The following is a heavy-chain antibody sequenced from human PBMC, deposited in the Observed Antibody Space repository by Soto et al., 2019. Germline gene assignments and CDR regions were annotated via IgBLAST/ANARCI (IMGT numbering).Heavy chain of an antibody. Sequence: EVQLLESGGGLVQPGGSLRLSCAASGFTFSSDAMSWVRQAPGKGLEWVSAISGSGGSTYYADSVKGRFTISRDNSKNTLYLQMNSLRAEDTAVDYGAKVNGYSSGWFDYWGQGNLVTVSS. J-gene: IGHJ4*02. V-gene: IGHV3-23*01. D-gene: IGHD6-19*01. CDR3: AKVNGYSSGWFDY. CDR1: GFTFSSDA. CDR2: ISGSGGST.